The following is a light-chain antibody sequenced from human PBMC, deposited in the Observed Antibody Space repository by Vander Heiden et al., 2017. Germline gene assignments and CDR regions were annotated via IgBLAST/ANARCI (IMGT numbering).Light chain of an antibody. CDR1: SSDVGGYTH. Sequence: QSALTQPASVSGSPGQSLTISCTGTSSDVGGYTHVSWYQQHPGKAPKLMIYEVSNRPSGVSNRFSGSKSGNTASLTISGLQAEDEADYYCGSYTSTNTPSVLFGGGTKLTVL. V-gene: IGLV2-14*01. CDR3: GSYTSTNTPSVL. CDR2: EVS. J-gene: IGLJ2*01.